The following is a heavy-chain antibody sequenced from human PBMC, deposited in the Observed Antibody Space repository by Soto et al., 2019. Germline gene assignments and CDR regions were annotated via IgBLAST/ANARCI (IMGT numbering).Heavy chain of an antibody. J-gene: IGHJ6*02. CDR1: GFTFSDYY. V-gene: IGHV3-11*04. D-gene: IGHD3-3*01. CDR2: ISSSGSTI. CDR3: ARSFTIFGVVNYYGMDV. Sequence: GGSLRLSCAASGFTFSDYYMSWIRQAPGKGLEWVSYISSSGSTIYYADSVKGRFTISRDNAKNSLYLQMNSLRAEDTAVYYCARSFTIFGVVNYYGMDVWRQGTTVTVSS.